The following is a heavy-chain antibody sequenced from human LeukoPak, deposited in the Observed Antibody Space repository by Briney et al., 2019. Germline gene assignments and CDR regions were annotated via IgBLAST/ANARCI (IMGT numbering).Heavy chain of an antibody. CDR3: ASAQFKGDDFWPGYYAFDF. J-gene: IGHJ4*02. D-gene: IGHD3/OR15-3a*01. V-gene: IGHV1-69*04. CDR2: IIPILGIA. CDR1: GGTFSISA. Sequence: GSSVKVSFNSSGGTFSISANNWVRQPPGQGLEWMGRIIPILGIANYAQKFQGRVTITADKSTSTAYMELSSLRSEDTAVYYCASAQFKGDDFWPGYYAFDFECRGNLVTVSS.